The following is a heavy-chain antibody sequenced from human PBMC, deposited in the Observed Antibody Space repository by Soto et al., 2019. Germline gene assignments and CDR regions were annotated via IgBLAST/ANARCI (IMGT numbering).Heavy chain of an antibody. CDR1: GASISTYS. Sequence: PSETLSLTCTVSGASISTYSWNWIRQPPRKGLEWIGCIYYSGSTNYHPSLKSRVTISVDTSKNQFSLKLNSVTAADTAVYYCARAHYDNAWGSYRYPPDYWGQGTLVTVSS. CDR3: ARAHYDNAWGSYRYPPDY. V-gene: IGHV4-59*01. J-gene: IGHJ4*02. D-gene: IGHD3-16*02. CDR2: IYYSGST.